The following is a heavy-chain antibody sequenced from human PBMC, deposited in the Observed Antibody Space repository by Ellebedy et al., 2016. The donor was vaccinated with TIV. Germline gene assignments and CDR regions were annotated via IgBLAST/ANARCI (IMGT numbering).Heavy chain of an antibody. D-gene: IGHD3-16*01. J-gene: IGHJ4*02. V-gene: IGHV3-33*01. Sequence: GESLKISXAASGFTFSRYVMHWVRQTPGKGLEWVAVIWHDGNTKNYAVSLKGRFTISRDNSKNMLNLQMNSLRAEDSAVYYCARDPAQEDFGAIDYWGQGTLVTVSS. CDR3: ARDPAQEDFGAIDY. CDR1: GFTFSRYV. CDR2: IWHDGNTK.